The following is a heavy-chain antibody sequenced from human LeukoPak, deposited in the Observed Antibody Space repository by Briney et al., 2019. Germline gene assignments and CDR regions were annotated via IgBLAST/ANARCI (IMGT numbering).Heavy chain of an antibody. D-gene: IGHD3-22*01. CDR3: ASSVDYDSSGYYYVGDASDI. V-gene: IGHV1-24*01. J-gene: IGHJ3*02. Sequence: ASVKVSCTVSGYTLTELSMHWVRPAPGKGLEWMGGSDLEDGETIYAQKFQGRVTITADKSTSTAYMELSSLRSEDTAVYHCASSVDYDSSGYYYVGDASDIWGQGTMVTVSS. CDR1: GYTLTELS. CDR2: SDLEDGET.